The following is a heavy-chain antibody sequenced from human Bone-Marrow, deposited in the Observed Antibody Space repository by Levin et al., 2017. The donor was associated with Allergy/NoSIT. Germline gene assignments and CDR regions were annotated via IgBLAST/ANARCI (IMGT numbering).Heavy chain of an antibody. Sequence: PSETLSLTCAVSGGSISSGGYSWSWIRQPPGKGLEWIGYIYHSGSTYYNPSLKSRVTISVDRSKNQFSLKLSSVTAADTAVYYCARGYYGKDTMIVVKDAFDIWGQGTMVTVSS. CDR1: GGSISSGGYS. CDR3: ARGYYGKDTMIVVKDAFDI. V-gene: IGHV4-30-2*01. D-gene: IGHD3-22*01. J-gene: IGHJ3*02. CDR2: IYHSGST.